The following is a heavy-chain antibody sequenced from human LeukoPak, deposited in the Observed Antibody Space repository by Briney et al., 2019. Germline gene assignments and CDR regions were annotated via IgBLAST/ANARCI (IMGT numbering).Heavy chain of an antibody. D-gene: IGHD6-13*01. J-gene: IGHJ4*02. CDR1: GFTFDDYG. V-gene: IGHV3-20*01. CDR2: INWNGGST. CDR3: ARVYGSSWYDY. Sequence: RAGGSLRLSCAASGFTFDDYGMSWVRHAPGKGLEWVSGINWNGGSTGYADSVKGRFTISRDNAKNSLYLQMNSLRAEDTALYHCARVYGSSWYDYWGQGTLVTVSS.